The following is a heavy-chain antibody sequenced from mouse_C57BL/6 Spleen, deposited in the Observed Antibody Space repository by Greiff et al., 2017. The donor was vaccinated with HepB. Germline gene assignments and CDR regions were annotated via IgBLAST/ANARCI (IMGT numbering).Heavy chain of an antibody. CDR2: IDPSDSYT. CDR3: ARRDYDEASYAMDY. D-gene: IGHD2-4*01. Sequence: QVQLQQPGAELVMPGASVKLSCKASGYTFTSYWMHWVKQRPGQGLEWIGEIDPSDSYTNYNQKFKGKSTLTVDKSSSTAYMQLSSLTSEDSAVYYCARRDYDEASYAMDYWGQGTSVTVSS. V-gene: IGHV1-69*01. CDR1: GYTFTSYW. J-gene: IGHJ4*01.